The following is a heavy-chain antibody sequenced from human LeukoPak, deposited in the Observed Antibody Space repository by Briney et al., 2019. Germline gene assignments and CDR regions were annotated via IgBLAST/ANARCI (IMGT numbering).Heavy chain of an antibody. CDR2: INPNSGGT. J-gene: IGHJ5*02. Sequence: ASVRVSCKASGYTFTGYYMHWVRQAPGQGLEWMGWINPNSGGTNYAQKFQGRVTISVDTSKNQFSLKLSSVTAADTAVYYCAREMGGLRLGPFRWFDPWGQGALVTVSS. V-gene: IGHV1-2*02. D-gene: IGHD3-16*01. CDR1: GYTFTGYY. CDR3: AREMGGLRLGPFRWFDP.